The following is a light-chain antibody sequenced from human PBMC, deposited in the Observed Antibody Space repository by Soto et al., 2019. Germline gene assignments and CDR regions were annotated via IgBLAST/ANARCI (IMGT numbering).Light chain of an antibody. CDR2: GTS. CDR1: QSGSGN. CDR3: QQYNNRPLVT. Sequence: EIVLAQYPGEVSVSPGEGATRSCRAGQSGSGNLAWYQQKPGQAPRLLIYGTSIRATGVPARFSGGGCGREYTLTISGLQSHDVPVYYCQQYNNRPLVTFGQGTRLEIK. J-gene: IGKJ5*01. V-gene: IGKV3-15*01.